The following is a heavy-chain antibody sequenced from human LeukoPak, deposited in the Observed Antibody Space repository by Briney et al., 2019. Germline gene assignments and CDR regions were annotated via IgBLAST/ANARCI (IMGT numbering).Heavy chain of an antibody. CDR3: ARDRTVVPAAIFGGTGYYYYMDV. V-gene: IGHV1-69*13. Sequence: SVKVSCKASGYTFNSYALDWVRQAPGQGLEWMGGIIPIFGTANYAQKFQGRVTITADESTSTAYMELSSLRSEDTAVYYCARDRTVVPAAIFGGTGYYYYMDVWGKGTTVTVSS. CDR2: IIPIFGTA. CDR1: GYTFNSYA. D-gene: IGHD2-2*02. J-gene: IGHJ6*03.